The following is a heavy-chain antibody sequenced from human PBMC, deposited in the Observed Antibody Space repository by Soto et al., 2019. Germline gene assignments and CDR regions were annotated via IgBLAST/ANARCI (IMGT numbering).Heavy chain of an antibody. V-gene: IGHV4-30-4*01. CDR3: ARMSDYYDKWYFDR. D-gene: IGHD3-22*01. J-gene: IGHJ2*01. Sequence: QLHESGPGVVKPSETLSLTCTVSGDSINNNDYYWNWIRQPPGNGLEWLGYVYYSGSTASIPSPKRRLSTSVDTSKTHFSLKLSSVTAADTAIYYCARMSDYYDKWYFDRWGRGTLFTVSS. CDR2: VYYSGST. CDR1: GDSINNNDYY.